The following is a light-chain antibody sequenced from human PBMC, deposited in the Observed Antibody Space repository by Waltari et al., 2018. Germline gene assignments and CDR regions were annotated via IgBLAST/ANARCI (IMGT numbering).Light chain of an antibody. CDR1: SGDVGGYDY. V-gene: IGLV2-8*01. Sequence: HSALTQPPSASGSPGQSVTISSTGTSGDVGGYDYFSWYQQHPGKAPKLIISEVTSRPSGVPDRFSGSKSGNTAALTVSGLQADDEADYYCSSFAGSNNYVFGTGTKVTVL. CDR2: EVT. CDR3: SSFAGSNNYV. J-gene: IGLJ1*01.